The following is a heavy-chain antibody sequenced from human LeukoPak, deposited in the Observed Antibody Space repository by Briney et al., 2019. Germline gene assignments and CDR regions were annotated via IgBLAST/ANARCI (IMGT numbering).Heavy chain of an antibody. CDR3: AKDLGATAPYYMDV. J-gene: IGHJ6*03. D-gene: IGHD1-26*01. Sequence: GGSLRLSCAASGFAFRTYGIHWVRQASGKGLEWVAFIGHDGSHKFYTASVKGRFTISRDNSKNTLLLQMISLRVEDTALYYCAKDLGATAPYYMDVWGRGTTVTV. CDR2: IGHDGSHK. CDR1: GFAFRTYG. V-gene: IGHV3-30*02.